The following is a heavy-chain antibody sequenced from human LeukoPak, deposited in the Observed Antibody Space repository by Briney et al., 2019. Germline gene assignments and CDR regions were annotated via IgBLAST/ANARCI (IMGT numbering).Heavy chain of an antibody. J-gene: IGHJ3*02. Sequence: SETLSLTCAVYGGSFSGYYWSWIRQPPGKGLEWIGEINHSGSTNYNPSLKSRVTISVDTSKNQFSLKLTSVTAADTAVYYCARYPIAVTGTTDAFDIWGQGTVVTVSS. V-gene: IGHV4-34*01. CDR1: GGSFSGYY. D-gene: IGHD6-19*01. CDR2: INHSGST. CDR3: ARYPIAVTGTTDAFDI.